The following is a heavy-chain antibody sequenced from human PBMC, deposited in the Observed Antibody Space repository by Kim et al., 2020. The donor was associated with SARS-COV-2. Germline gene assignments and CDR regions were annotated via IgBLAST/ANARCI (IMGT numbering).Heavy chain of an antibody. J-gene: IGHJ6*03. Sequence: SETLSLTCAVYGGSFSGYYWSWIRQPPGKGLEWIGEINHSGSTNNNPSPKSRVTISVDTSKNQFSLKLSSVTAADTAVYYCARETPSVGASLYYYYYMDVWGKGTTVTVSS. CDR1: GGSFSGYY. D-gene: IGHD1-26*01. V-gene: IGHV4-34*01. CDR2: INHSGST. CDR3: ARETPSVGASLYYYYYMDV.